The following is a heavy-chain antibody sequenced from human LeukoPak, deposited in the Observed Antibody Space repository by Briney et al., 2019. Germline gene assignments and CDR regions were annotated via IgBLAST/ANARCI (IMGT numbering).Heavy chain of an antibody. J-gene: IGHJ6*02. V-gene: IGHV3-30*18. D-gene: IGHD2-15*01. Sequence: QPGGSLRLSCAASGFTFSNYGMHWVRQAPGKGLEWVAVISYGESDKYYADSVKGRFTSSRDNSKNTLYLQMNSLRPEDTAVYYCAKGVVAATNAAYYGMDVWGQGTTVTVSS. CDR3: AKGVVAATNAAYYGMDV. CDR2: ISYGESDK. CDR1: GFTFSNYG.